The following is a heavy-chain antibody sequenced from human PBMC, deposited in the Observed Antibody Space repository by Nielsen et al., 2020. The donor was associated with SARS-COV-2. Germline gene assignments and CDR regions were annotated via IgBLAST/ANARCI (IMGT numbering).Heavy chain of an antibody. V-gene: IGHV5-10-1*01. D-gene: IGHD6-13*01. CDR2: IDPSDSYT. Sequence: GESLKISCKGSGYSFTSYWISWVRQMPGKGLEWMGRIDPSDSYTNYSPSFQGHVTISADKSISTAYLQWSSLKASDTAMYYCARLRSGYSSSHDVLGPWGQGTLVTVSS. J-gene: IGHJ5*02. CDR1: GYSFTSYW. CDR3: ARLRSGYSSSHDVLGP.